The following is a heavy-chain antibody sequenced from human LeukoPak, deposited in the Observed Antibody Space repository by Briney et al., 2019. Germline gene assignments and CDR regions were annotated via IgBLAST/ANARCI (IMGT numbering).Heavy chain of an antibody. Sequence: SETLSLTCTVSGGSISSYYWSWIRQPPGKGLEWIGYIYYSGSTNYNPSLKSRVTISVDTSKNQFSLKLGSVTAAYTAVYYCASPRGSQDAFDIWGQGTMVTVSS. J-gene: IGHJ3*02. V-gene: IGHV4-59*01. CDR3: ASPRGSQDAFDI. CDR1: GGSISSYY. D-gene: IGHD1-26*01. CDR2: IYYSGST.